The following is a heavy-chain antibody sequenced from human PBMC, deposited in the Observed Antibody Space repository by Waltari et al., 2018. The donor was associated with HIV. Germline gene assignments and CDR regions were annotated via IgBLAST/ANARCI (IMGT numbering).Heavy chain of an antibody. J-gene: IGHJ6*02. D-gene: IGHD4-17*01. CDR2: FDPEDGET. Sequence: QVQLVQSGAEVKKPGASVKVSCKVSGTTVTELSMHWVRPAHGQGIEWMGGFDPEDGETIYAQKFQGRVTMTEDTSTDTAYRELSSLRSEDTAVYYCATVGHDYGDYVYYGMDVWGQGTTVTVSS. CDR3: ATVGHDYGDYVYYGMDV. CDR1: GTTVTELS. V-gene: IGHV1-24*01.